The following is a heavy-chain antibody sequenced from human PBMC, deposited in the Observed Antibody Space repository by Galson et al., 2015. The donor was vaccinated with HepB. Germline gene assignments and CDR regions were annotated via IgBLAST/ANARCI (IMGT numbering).Heavy chain of an antibody. CDR1: GFTFSSYG. V-gene: IGHV3-30*18. Sequence: SLRLSCAASGFTFSSYGMHWVRQAPGKGLEWVAVISYDGSNKYYADSVKGRFTISRDNSKNTLYLQMNSLRAEDTAVHYCAKEKAVAGSWFGGTPNWYFDLWGRGTLVTVSS. D-gene: IGHD6-19*01. CDR2: ISYDGSNK. CDR3: AKEKAVAGSWFGGTPNWYFDL. J-gene: IGHJ2*01.